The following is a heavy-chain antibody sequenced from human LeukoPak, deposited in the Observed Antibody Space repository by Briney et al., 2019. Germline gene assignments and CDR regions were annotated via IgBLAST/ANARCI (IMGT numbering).Heavy chain of an antibody. D-gene: IGHD5-24*01. CDR2: INPNSGGT. CDR1: GYTFTGYY. V-gene: IGHV1-2*02. J-gene: IGHJ4*02. CDR3: ARARRDGYNHFDY. Sequence: ASVKVSCKASGYTFTGYYMHWVRQAPGQGLEWVGWINPNSGGTNYAQKFQGRVTMTRDTSVSTAYMELSRLRSDDTAVYYCARARRDGYNHFDYWGQGTLVTVSS.